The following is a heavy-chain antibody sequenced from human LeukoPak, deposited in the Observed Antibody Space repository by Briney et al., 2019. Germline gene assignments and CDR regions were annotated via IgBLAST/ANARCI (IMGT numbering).Heavy chain of an antibody. CDR2: ANTDGSNR. CDR1: GFTLSSYW. D-gene: IGHD6-19*01. V-gene: IGHV3-74*01. Sequence: GGSLRLSCAASGFTLSSYWMHWVRQAPGKGLVWVSRANTDGSNRSYADSVKGRFTISRDNAKNTLFLQMNSLRADDTAVYYCARGVAGRWVFDDWGQGTLVTVSS. CDR3: ARGVAGRWVFDD. J-gene: IGHJ4*02.